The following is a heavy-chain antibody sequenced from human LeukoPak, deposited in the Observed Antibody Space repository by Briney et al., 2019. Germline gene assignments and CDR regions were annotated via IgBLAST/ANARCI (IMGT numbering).Heavy chain of an antibody. V-gene: IGHV1-24*01. J-gene: IGHJ4*02. CDR2: FDPEDGET. Sequence: ASVKRSCKVSGYTLTELSMHWVRQAPGKGLEWMGGFDPEDGETIYAQKFQGRVTMTEDTSTDTAYMELSSLRSEDTAVYYCATVAYSGSYFDYWGQGTLVTVSS. CDR1: GYTLTELS. D-gene: IGHD1-26*01. CDR3: ATVAYSGSYFDY.